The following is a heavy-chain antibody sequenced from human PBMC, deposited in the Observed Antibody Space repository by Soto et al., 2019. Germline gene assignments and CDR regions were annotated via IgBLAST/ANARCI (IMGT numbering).Heavy chain of an antibody. Sequence: SVKVSCKASGGTFNNYAISWVLQAPGQGLEWMGGIIPLFGTTNYAQKFQGRVTITADESTSTAYMELSSLRSEDTAFYYCARPRSHYYDRSAERAFDIWGQGTMVTVSS. CDR2: IIPLFGTT. CDR3: ARPRSHYYDRSAERAFDI. V-gene: IGHV1-69*13. J-gene: IGHJ3*02. D-gene: IGHD3-22*01. CDR1: GGTFNNYA.